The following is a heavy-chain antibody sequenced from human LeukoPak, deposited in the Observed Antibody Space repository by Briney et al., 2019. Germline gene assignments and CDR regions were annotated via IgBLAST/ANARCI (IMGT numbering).Heavy chain of an antibody. D-gene: IGHD3-3*01. CDR3: ARRGITIFGVPRYGMDV. J-gene: IGHJ6*02. CDR2: FDYRGAT. V-gene: IGHV4-31*03. CDR1: GASISDLGYY. Sequence: SETLSLTCTVSGASISDLGYYWSWIRQRPGEGLEWIGFFDYRGATYYNPSLKSRLTISVDTSKNQFSLKLSSVTAADTAVYYCARRGITIFGVPRYGMDVWGQGTTVTVSS.